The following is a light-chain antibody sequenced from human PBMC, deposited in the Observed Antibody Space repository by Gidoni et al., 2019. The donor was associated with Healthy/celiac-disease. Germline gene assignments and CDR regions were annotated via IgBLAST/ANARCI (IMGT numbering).Light chain of an antibody. Sequence: DIVMTQSPDSLSVSLGERATINCKSSQSELYNSNNKNYLAWYQQKPGQPPKLLIYWASTRESGVPDRFSGSGSRTDFSLTISSLHAEDVAVYYCQQYYSTPQTFGQGTKVEIK. CDR1: QSELYNSNNKNY. CDR2: WAS. V-gene: IGKV4-1*01. J-gene: IGKJ1*01. CDR3: QQYYSTPQT.